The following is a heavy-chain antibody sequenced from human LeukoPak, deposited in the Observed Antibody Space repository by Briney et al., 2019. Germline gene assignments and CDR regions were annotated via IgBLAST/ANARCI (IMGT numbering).Heavy chain of an antibody. Sequence: GGSLRLSCAASGFTFDDYGMSWVRQAPGKGLEWVSFISGNSAYIYYADSVKGRFTISRDNAKNSLYLQMNSLRAEDTAVYYCARGEYGSGSYHIDYWGQGTLVTVSS. V-gene: IGHV3-21*01. CDR1: GFTFDDYG. J-gene: IGHJ4*02. D-gene: IGHD3-10*01. CDR3: ARGEYGSGSYHIDY. CDR2: ISGNSAYI.